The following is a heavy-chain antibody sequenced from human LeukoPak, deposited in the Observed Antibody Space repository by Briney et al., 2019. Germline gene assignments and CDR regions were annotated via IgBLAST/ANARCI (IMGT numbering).Heavy chain of an antibody. CDR2: ISGSGGGT. CDR3: AKEDSSSSRYYLEY. CDR1: GFAFSTYA. D-gene: IGHD6-6*01. Sequence: GGSLRLSCAASGFAFSTYAMSWVRQAPGMGLEWVSAISGSGGGTYYADSVKGRFTISRDNAKNTLYLLMNNLRAEDTAVYYCAKEDSSSSRYYLEYWGQGTLVTVSS. V-gene: IGHV3-23*01. J-gene: IGHJ4*02.